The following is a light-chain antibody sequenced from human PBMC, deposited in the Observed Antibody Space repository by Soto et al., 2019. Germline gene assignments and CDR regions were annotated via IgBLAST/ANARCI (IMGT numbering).Light chain of an antibody. Sequence: QSVLTQPRSVSGSPGQSVTISWTETSSDVGGYNYVSWYQQHPGKAPKLMIYDVSKRPSGVPDRFSGSKSGNTASLTISGLQAEDEADYYCCSYAGSYTHYVFGTGTKLTVL. V-gene: IGLV2-11*01. J-gene: IGLJ1*01. CDR1: SSDVGGYNY. CDR2: DVS. CDR3: CSYAGSYTHYV.